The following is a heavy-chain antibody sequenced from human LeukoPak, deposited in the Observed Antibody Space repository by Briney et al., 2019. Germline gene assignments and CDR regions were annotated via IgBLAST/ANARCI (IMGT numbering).Heavy chain of an antibody. J-gene: IGHJ6*02. CDR2: ISWDGGST. V-gene: IGHV3-43*01. CDR3: AKGRYGDYDNGYYYGMDV. D-gene: IGHD4-17*01. CDR1: GFTFDDYT. Sequence: GGSLRLSCAASGFTFDDYTMHWVRQAPGKGLEWVSLISWDGGSTYYADSVKGRFTISRDNSKNSLYLQMNSLRTEDTALYYCAKGRYGDYDNGYYYGMDVWGQGTTVTVSS.